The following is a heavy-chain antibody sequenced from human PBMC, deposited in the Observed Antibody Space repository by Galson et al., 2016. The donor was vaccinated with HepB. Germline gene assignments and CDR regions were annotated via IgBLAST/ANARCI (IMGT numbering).Heavy chain of an antibody. Sequence: SVKVSCKVFGHTLTEFPMHWVRQAPGKGLEWMGRFDPEDGDTIYAQKFQGRLTMTEDTSTDTAYMGLSSLRSEDTADYYCATVGRSSVYYSLDVWGQGTTVTVS. V-gene: IGHV1-24*01. D-gene: IGHD6-6*01. J-gene: IGHJ6*02. CDR1: GHTLTEFP. CDR2: FDPEDGDT. CDR3: ATVGRSSVYYSLDV.